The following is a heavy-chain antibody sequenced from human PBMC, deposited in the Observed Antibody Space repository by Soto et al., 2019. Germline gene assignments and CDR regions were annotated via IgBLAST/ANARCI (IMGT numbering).Heavy chain of an antibody. CDR3: ARGATHGISWYFWFDP. J-gene: IGHJ5*02. CDR2: IIPLFGTT. CDR1: GGTFSTYS. D-gene: IGHD6-13*01. V-gene: IGHV1-69*01. Sequence: QMQLVQSGAEVRMPGSSVKVSCKASGGTFSTYSINWVRQDPGQGLEWMGGIIPLFGTTNYAQKFKGRVTITADESTSTAYMELSSLRAEDAAVYYCARGATHGISWYFWFDPWGQGTLVTVSS.